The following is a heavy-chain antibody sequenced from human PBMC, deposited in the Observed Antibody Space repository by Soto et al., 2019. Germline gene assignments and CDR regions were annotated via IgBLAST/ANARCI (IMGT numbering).Heavy chain of an antibody. D-gene: IGHD3-10*01. CDR2: VWSAGSNQ. V-gene: IGHV3-33*01. CDR1: GFTFSRHG. Sequence: QVQLVESGGGVVQPGGSLRVSCAASGFTFSRHGMHWVRQAPGKGLAWVAVVWSAGSNQQYADSVRGRFPISRDNSKNTLSLQMNSLRAEDTAVYYCARESTYRSDSGSGRTDSNYMDVWGKGTTVTVSS. CDR3: ARESTYRSDSGSGRTDSNYMDV. J-gene: IGHJ6*03.